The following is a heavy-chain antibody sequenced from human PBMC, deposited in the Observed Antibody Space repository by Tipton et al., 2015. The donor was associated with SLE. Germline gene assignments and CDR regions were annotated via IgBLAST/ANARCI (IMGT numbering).Heavy chain of an antibody. CDR3: AREDSSSGSADY. D-gene: IGHD6-13*01. CDR2: IYTSGST. J-gene: IGHJ4*02. V-gene: IGHV4-4*07. CDR1: GGSISSYY. Sequence: TLSLTCTVSGGSISSYYWSWIRQPAGKGLEWIGRIYTSGSTNYNPSLKSRVTMSVDTSKNQFSLKLSSVTAADKAVYYCAREDSSSGSADYWGQGALVTVSS.